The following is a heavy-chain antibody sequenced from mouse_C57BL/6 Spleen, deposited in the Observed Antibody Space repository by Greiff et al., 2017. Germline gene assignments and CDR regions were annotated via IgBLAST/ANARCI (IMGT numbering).Heavy chain of an antibody. CDR1: GYTFTEYT. V-gene: IGHV1-62-2*01. J-gene: IGHJ4*01. CDR3: ARHSYYDGTMDY. D-gene: IGHD1-1*01. Sequence: QVQLKESGAELVKPGASVKLSCKASGYTFTEYTIHWVKQRSGQGLEWIGWFYPGSGSIKYNEKFKDKATLTADKSSSTVYMERSRLTSEDSAVYFCARHSYYDGTMDYWGQGTSVTVSS. CDR2: FYPGSGSI.